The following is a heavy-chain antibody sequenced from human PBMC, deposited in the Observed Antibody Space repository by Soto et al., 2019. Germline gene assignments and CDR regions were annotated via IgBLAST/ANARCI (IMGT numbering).Heavy chain of an antibody. CDR2: ITSSGSYV. V-gene: IGHV3-21*01. CDR1: GFTFSRNT. Sequence: GGSVRLSCVTSGFTFSRNTMNWVRQAPGKGLEWVASITSSGSYVYYADSVKGRFSASRDNAKNSLSLQMDSLRPDDTAIYFCVKDEGIEAMDVWGQGTTVTVSS. J-gene: IGHJ6*02. CDR3: VKDEGIEAMDV. D-gene: IGHD3-3*02.